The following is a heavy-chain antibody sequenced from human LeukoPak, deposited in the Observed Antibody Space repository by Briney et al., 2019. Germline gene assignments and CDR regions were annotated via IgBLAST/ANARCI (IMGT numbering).Heavy chain of an antibody. CDR3: ASGGSSSGR. J-gene: IGHJ4*02. D-gene: IGHD6-6*01. CDR1: GFTFSSYG. CDR2: ISYDGSNK. Sequence: PGRSLRLSCAASGFTFSSYGMHWVRQAPGKGLEWVAVISYDGSNKYYADSVKGRFTISRDNSKNTLYLQMNSLRAEDTAVYYCASGGSSSGRWGQGTLVTVSS. V-gene: IGHV3-30*03.